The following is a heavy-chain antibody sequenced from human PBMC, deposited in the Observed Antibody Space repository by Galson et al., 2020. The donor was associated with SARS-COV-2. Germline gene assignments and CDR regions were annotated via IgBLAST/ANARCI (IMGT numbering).Heavy chain of an antibody. CDR3: ARTRSLIASKPFDP. Sequence: SETLSLTCTVSGGSLTSYYWNWIRQSPGKGLEWIGSVFHNGITNYSASLKSRVTMSVDKSKNEVSLKVTSVTPEDTAVYYCARTRSLIASKPFDPWGQGIMVTVSS. CDR2: VFHNGIT. V-gene: IGHV4-59*01. CDR1: GGSLTSYY. D-gene: IGHD2-2*01. J-gene: IGHJ5*02.